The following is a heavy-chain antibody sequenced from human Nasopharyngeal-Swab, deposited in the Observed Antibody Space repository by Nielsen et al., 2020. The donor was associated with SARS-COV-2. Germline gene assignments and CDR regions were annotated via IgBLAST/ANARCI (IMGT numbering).Heavy chain of an antibody. CDR3: AKVVVAAREDYYYGMDV. V-gene: IGHV1-18*01. CDR2: ISAYNGNT. J-gene: IGHJ6*02. Sequence: WVRQAPGQRLEWMGWISAYNGNTNYAQKFQGRVTITADESTSTAYMELSSLRSEDTAVYYCAKVVVAAREDYYYGMDVWGQGTTVTVSS. D-gene: IGHD2-15*01.